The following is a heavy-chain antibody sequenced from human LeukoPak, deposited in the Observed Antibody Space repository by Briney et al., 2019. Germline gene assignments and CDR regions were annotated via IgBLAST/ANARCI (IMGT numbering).Heavy chain of an antibody. Sequence: SETLSLTCIVPGGSISSSSYYWAWIRQSLGKGLEWIGTFSSGGSAYYNPSLTSRVSISKDTSDNQFSLRLYSVTAADTAVYYCARKQTGTMYDVWGQGTQVTVSS. CDR3: ARKQTGTMYDV. CDR1: GGSISSSSYY. D-gene: IGHD1-7*01. J-gene: IGHJ4*02. V-gene: IGHV4-39*07. CDR2: FSSGGSA.